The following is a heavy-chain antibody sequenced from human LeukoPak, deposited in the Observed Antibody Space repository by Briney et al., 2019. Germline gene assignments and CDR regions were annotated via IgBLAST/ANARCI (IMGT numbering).Heavy chain of an antibody. V-gene: IGHV5-51*01. CDR2: IYPGDSDT. CDR3: ARIIAAAGTWVDY. D-gene: IGHD6-13*01. CDR1: GYSFTSYW. Sequence: HGESLKISCKGSGYSFTSYWIGWVRQMPGKGLEWMGIIYPGDSDTRYSPSFQGQVTISADKSISTAYLRWSSLKASDTAMYYCARIIAAAGTWVDYWGQGTLVTVSS. J-gene: IGHJ4*02.